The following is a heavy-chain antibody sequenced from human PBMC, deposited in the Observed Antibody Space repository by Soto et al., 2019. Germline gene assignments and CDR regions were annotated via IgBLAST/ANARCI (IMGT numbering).Heavy chain of an antibody. J-gene: IGHJ6*02. CDR3: AMVDNYVTPTPQDV. D-gene: IGHD3-16*01. CDR1: GYIFVNYG. CDR2: ISPYGGNT. V-gene: IGHV1-18*01. Sequence: QVQLVQSGDEVRKPGSSVTVSCKASGYIFVNYGIAWVRQAPGQGLEWMGWISPYGGNTQYASKVQGRLTMTTETSTSTAYMDLGSLTSDDTAVYYCAMVDNYVTPTPQDVWGQGTTVTVSS.